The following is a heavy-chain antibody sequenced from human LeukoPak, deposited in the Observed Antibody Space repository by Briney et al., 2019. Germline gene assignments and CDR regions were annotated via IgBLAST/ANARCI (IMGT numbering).Heavy chain of an antibody. CDR2: INHSGST. V-gene: IGHV4-34*01. J-gene: IGHJ4*02. CDR1: GGSFSGHY. CDR3: ARGQGIAAAGTLDY. D-gene: IGHD6-13*01. Sequence: PSETLSLTCAVYGGSFSGHYWSWIRQSPGKGLEGIGEINHSGSTNYNPSLKSRVTISVDTSKNQFSLKLSSVTAADTAVYYCARGQGIAAAGTLDYWGQGTLVTVSS.